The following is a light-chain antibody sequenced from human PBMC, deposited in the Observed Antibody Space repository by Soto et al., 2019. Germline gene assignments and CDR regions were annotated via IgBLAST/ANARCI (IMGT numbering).Light chain of an antibody. CDR2: GAS. CDR3: QQYGSSRWT. Sequence: EILMTQSPATLSVSPGETATLSCRASQSVSTKLAWYQQKPGQAPRLLINGASTRATGIPARFSGSGSGTEFTLTISRLEPEDFAVYYCQQYGSSRWTFGQGTKVDIK. V-gene: IGKV3-15*01. CDR1: QSVSTK. J-gene: IGKJ1*01.